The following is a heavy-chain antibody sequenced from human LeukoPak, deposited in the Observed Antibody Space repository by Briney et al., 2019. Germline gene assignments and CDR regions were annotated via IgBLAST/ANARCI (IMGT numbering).Heavy chain of an antibody. Sequence: PGGSLRLSCAASGFTFSSYAMHWVRQAPGKGLEYVSAISSNGGSTYYANSVKGRFTISRDNFKNTLYLQMGSLRAEDMAVYYCARGHGDYVLEGYGMDVWGQGTTVTVSS. V-gene: IGHV3-64*01. CDR1: GFTFSSYA. CDR2: ISSNGGST. D-gene: IGHD4-17*01. J-gene: IGHJ6*02. CDR3: ARGHGDYVLEGYGMDV.